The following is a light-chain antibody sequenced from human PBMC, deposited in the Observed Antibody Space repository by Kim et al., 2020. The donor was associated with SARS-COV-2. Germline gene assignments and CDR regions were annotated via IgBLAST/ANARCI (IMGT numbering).Light chain of an antibody. V-gene: IGKV3-15*01. Sequence: ESPGERATLSCRASQSVSRNLAWYQQKPGQPPRLVMYGASTRPTGIPVRFSGSGSGTDFTLIISSLQSEDFAVYYCQHYNNWPPWTFGQGTKLEI. CDR2: GAS. CDR3: QHYNNWPPWT. CDR1: QSVSRN. J-gene: IGKJ1*01.